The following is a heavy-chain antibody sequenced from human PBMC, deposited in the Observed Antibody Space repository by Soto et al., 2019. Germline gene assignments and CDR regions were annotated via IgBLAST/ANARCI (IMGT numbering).Heavy chain of an antibody. Sequence: QVQLVQSGAEVKKPGASVKVSCKASGNTFTSYDINWVRQATGQGLEWMGWMNPNSGNTGYAQKFQGRVTMTRNTSSSTAYMELSSLRSEDTAAYYCASGVCFGGGCYDWFDPWGQGTLVAVSS. J-gene: IGHJ5*02. CDR2: MNPNSGNT. V-gene: IGHV1-8*01. CDR1: GNTFTSYD. D-gene: IGHD2-15*01. CDR3: ASGVCFGGGCYDWFDP.